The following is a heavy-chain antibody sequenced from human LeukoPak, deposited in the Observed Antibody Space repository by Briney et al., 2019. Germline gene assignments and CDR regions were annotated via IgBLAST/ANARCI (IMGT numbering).Heavy chain of an antibody. CDR3: ARGTYYDSSGYYGFGY. D-gene: IGHD3-22*01. V-gene: IGHV3-30-3*01. CDR2: ISYDGSNK. J-gene: IGHJ4*02. CDR1: GFTFSSYA. Sequence: GGSLRLSCAASGFTFSSYAMHWVRQAPGKGLEWVAVISYDGSNKYYADSVKGRFTISRDNSKNTLYLQMNSLRAEDTAVYYCARGTYYDSSGYYGFGYWGQGTLVTVSS.